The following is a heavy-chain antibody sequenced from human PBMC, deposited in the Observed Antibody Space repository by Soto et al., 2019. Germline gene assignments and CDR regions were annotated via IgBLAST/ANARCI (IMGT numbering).Heavy chain of an antibody. J-gene: IGHJ4*02. CDR2: ISGSGGST. CDR3: AKRGLYGSGSYYFDY. V-gene: IGHV3-23*01. D-gene: IGHD3-10*01. CDR1: GFTFSSYA. Sequence: GGSLRLSCAASGFTFSSYAMSWVRQAPGKGLEWVSAISGSGGSTYYADSVKGRFTISRDNSKNTLYLQMNSLRAEDTAVYYCAKRGLYGSGSYYFDYWGQGTLVTVSS.